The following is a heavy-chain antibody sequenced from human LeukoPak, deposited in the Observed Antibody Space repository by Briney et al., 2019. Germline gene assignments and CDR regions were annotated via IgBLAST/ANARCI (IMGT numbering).Heavy chain of an antibody. D-gene: IGHD3-10*01. V-gene: IGHV4-4*07. CDR1: GGSITSYY. J-gene: IGHJ5*02. CDR3: ARGVGVRGVLNWFGP. Sequence: SETLSLTCTVSGGSITSYYWSWIRQPAGKGLEWIGRIYTSVSTNSNPSLKSRGSMLVDTSKNQTSLKRCSVTAADTAVYYCARGVGVRGVLNWFGPWGQGTLVTVSS. CDR2: IYTSVST.